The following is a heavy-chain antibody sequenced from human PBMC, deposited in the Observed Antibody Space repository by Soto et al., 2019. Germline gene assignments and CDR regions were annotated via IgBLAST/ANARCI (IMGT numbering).Heavy chain of an antibody. Sequence: QVQLQQWGAGLLKPSETLSLTCAVYGGSFSGYYWSGIRQPPGKGLEWIGEINHSGSTNYNPSLKSRVTMSVDTSKNQFSLKLRSVTAADTAVYYCATRTVTGSDDFDIWGQGTMVTVSS. CDR2: INHSGST. J-gene: IGHJ3*02. CDR1: GGSFSGYY. V-gene: IGHV4-34*01. D-gene: IGHD3-9*01. CDR3: ATRTVTGSDDFDI.